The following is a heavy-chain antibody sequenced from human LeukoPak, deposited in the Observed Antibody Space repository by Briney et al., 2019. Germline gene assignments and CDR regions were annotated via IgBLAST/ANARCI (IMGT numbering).Heavy chain of an antibody. CDR2: IRYDGSNK. CDR1: GFTFSSYG. J-gene: IGHJ4*02. V-gene: IGHV3-30*02. CDR3: AKDGPGYYYDSSGYPTTFDY. Sequence: GGSLRLSCAASGFTFSSYGMHWVRQAPGKGLEWVAFIRYDGSNKYYADSVKGRSTISRDNSKNTLYLQMNSLRAEDTAVYYCAKDGPGYYYDSSGYPTTFDYWGQGTLVTVSS. D-gene: IGHD3-22*01.